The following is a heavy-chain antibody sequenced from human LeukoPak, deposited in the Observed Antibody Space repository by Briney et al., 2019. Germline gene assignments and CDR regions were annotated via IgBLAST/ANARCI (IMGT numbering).Heavy chain of an antibody. J-gene: IGHJ4*02. CDR3: ARRYSGSYLDY. D-gene: IGHD1-26*01. CDR1: GGTFSSYA. CDR2: IIPIFGTA. V-gene: IGHV1-69*05. Sequence: ASVKVSCKASGGTFSSYAISWVRQAPGQGLEWMGGIIPIFGTANYAQKFQGRVTMTRDTSTGTVYMELSSLRSEDTAVYYCARRYSGSYLDYWGQGTLVTVSS.